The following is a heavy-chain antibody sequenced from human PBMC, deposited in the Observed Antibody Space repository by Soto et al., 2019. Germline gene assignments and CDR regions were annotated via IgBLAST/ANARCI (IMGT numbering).Heavy chain of an antibody. J-gene: IGHJ6*02. CDR2: ISYDGSNK. CDR3: ARDSHYYDSSGYYYRYYYYGMDV. D-gene: IGHD3-22*01. CDR1: GFTFSSYA. V-gene: IGHV3-30-3*01. Sequence: QVQLVESGGGVVQPGRSLRLSCAASGFTFSSYAMHWVRQAPGKGLEWVAVISYDGSNKYYADSVKGRFTISRDNSKNRLYLQMNSLRAEDTAVYYCARDSHYYDSSGYYYRYYYYGMDVWGQGTTVTVSS.